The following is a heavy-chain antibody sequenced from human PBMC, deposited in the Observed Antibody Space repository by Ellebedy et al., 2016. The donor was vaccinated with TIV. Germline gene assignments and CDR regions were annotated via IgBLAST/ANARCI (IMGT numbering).Heavy chain of an antibody. D-gene: IGHD2-2*01. Sequence: GESLKISCAASGFTFGFYTMHWVRQPPGKGLEWVADVSYDGGDKYYADSVKGRFTITRDNSKNTLYLPMNSLIFEDTAVYYCARGPGGRYCTSPTCYPAVYYSYGMDVWGQGTTVTVSS. CDR2: VSYDGGDK. J-gene: IGHJ6*02. CDR1: GFTFGFYT. CDR3: ARGPGGRYCTSPTCYPAVYYSYGMDV. V-gene: IGHV3-30-3*01.